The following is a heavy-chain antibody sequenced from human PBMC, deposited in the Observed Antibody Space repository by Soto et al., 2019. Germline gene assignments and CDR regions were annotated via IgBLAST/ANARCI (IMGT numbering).Heavy chain of an antibody. Sequence: ETLSLTCTVSGGSISSYYWSWIRQPAGKGLEWIGRIYTSGSTNYNPSLKSRVTMSVDTSKNQFSLKLSSVTAADTAVYYCARDLGITGTNWFDPWGQGTLVTVSS. CDR2: IYTSGST. CDR1: GGSISSYY. CDR3: ARDLGITGTNWFDP. J-gene: IGHJ5*02. V-gene: IGHV4-4*07. D-gene: IGHD1-20*01.